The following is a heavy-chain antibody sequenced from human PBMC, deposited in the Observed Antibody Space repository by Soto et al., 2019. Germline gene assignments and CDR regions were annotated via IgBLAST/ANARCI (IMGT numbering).Heavy chain of an antibody. CDR3: ARDRIAARPGYYGMDV. V-gene: IGHV3-21*01. Sequence: PXGSLRLCCAASGVTFSSYSMNWVRQAPGKGLEWVSSISSSSSYIYYADSVKGRFTISRDNAKNSLYLQMNSLRAEDTAVYYCARDRIAARPGYYGMDVWGQGTTVTVSS. CDR1: GVTFSSYS. CDR2: ISSSSSYI. D-gene: IGHD6-6*01. J-gene: IGHJ6*02.